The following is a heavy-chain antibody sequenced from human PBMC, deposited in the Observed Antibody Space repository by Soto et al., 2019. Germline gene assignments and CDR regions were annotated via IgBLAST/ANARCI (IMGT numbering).Heavy chain of an antibody. Sequence: GGSLRLSCAASGFTFSSYAMSWVRQAPGKGLEWVSAFSGSGGSTYYADSVKGRFTISRDNSKNTLYLQMNSLRAEDTAVYYCAKDSEYYYYYMDVWGKGTTVTVSS. V-gene: IGHV3-23*01. CDR1: GFTFSSYA. J-gene: IGHJ6*03. CDR3: AKDSEYYYYYMDV. CDR2: FSGSGGST.